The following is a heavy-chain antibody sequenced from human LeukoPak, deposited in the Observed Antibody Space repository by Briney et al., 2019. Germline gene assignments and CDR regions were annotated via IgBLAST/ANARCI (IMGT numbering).Heavy chain of an antibody. D-gene: IGHD3-22*01. CDR2: ISYDGSNK. J-gene: IGHJ4*02. CDR3: ASSPYYYDSSGYYGAPSFDY. CDR1: GFTFSSYA. V-gene: IGHV3-30-3*01. Sequence: PGRSLRLSCAASGFTFSSYAMHWVRQAPGKGLEWVAVISYDGSNKYYADSEKGRFTISRDNSKNTLYLQMNSLRAEDTAVYYCASSPYYYDSSGYYGAPSFDYWGQGTLVTVSS.